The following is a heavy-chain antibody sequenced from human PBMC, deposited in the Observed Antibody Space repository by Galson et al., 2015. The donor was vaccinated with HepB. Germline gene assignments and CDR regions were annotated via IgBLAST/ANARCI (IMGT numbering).Heavy chain of an antibody. CDR1: GFTFSSYA. CDR2: ISYDGSNK. D-gene: IGHD1-26*01. V-gene: IGHV3-30-3*01. CDR3: ARDSDTHFDY. J-gene: IGHJ4*02. Sequence: SLRLSCAASGFTFSSYAMHWVRQAPGKGLEWVAVISYDGSNKYYADSVKGRFTISRDNSKNTLYLQINSLRAEDTAVYYCARDSDTHFDYWGQGTLVTVSS.